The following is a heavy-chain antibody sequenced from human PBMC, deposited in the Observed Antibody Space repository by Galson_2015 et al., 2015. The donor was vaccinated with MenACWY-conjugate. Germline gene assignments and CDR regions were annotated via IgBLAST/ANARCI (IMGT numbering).Heavy chain of an antibody. Sequence: SLRLSCAASGFTFSDYYMSWIRQAPGKGLEWVSYISSSSTYTDHADSVKGRFTISRDNAKNSLYLQMISLRAEDTAVYYCTRVQGGTRGVNYWGQGTLVTVSS. J-gene: IGHJ4*02. V-gene: IGHV3-11*06. CDR2: ISSSSTYT. CDR1: GFTFSDYY. D-gene: IGHD1-1*01. CDR3: TRVQGGTRGVNY.